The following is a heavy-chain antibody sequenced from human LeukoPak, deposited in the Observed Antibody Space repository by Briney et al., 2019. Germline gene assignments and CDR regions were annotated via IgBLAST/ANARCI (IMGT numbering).Heavy chain of an antibody. CDR1: GFTFGDSL. V-gene: IGHV3-49*03. CDR3: SRSSGWLAVY. J-gene: IGHJ4*02. D-gene: IGHD6-19*01. Sequence: GGSLRLSCTASGFTFGDSLMSWFRQAPGKGLEWIGFISGGTTEYAASVKGRFTISRDDSTSIDYLQMNSLTTEDTAVYYCSRSSGWLAVYWGQGTLVTVSS. CDR2: ISGGTT.